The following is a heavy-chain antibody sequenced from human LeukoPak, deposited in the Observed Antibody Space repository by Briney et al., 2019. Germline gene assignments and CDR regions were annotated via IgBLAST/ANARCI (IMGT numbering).Heavy chain of an antibody. CDR1: GFAFSNYA. D-gene: IGHD6-19*01. CDR2: IRCNGSKGST. V-gene: IGHV3-23*01. J-gene: IGHJ3*02. CDR3: AKDIRSGFYLCAFDI. Sequence: GGSLRLSCTASGFAFSNYAMNWVRQAPGKGLEWVSVIRCNGSKGSTYYADSVEGRFTISRDNAKNSLDLQMNRRNDEDMPCYYCAKDIRSGFYLCAFDIWGQGTRVTVYS.